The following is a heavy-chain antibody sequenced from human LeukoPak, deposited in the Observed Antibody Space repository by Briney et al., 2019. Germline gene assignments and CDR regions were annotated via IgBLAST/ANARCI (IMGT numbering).Heavy chain of an antibody. CDR3: ARLRYSGYDFGWFDP. Sequence: GESLKISCKGSGYSFTSYWIGWVRQMPGKGLEWMGIIYPGDSDTRYSPSFQGQVTISADKSISTAYLQWSSLKASDTAMYYCARLRYSGYDFGWFDPWGQGTLVTVSS. J-gene: IGHJ5*02. CDR2: IYPGDSDT. V-gene: IGHV5-51*01. CDR1: GYSFTSYW. D-gene: IGHD5-12*01.